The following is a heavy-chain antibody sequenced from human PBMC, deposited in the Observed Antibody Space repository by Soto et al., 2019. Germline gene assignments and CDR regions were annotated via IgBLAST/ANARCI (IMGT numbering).Heavy chain of an antibody. CDR2: IIADNGNT. CDR1: GYTFTNYA. D-gene: IGHD6-25*01. Sequence: ASVKVSCKASGYTFTNYAVHWLRQAPGQRLEWMGWIIADNGNTKYSQKFQGRVTITRDTSASTAYMELNSLRAEDTAVYYCASGPSAAAAVGYWGQGTLVTVSS. CDR3: ASGPSAAAAVGY. V-gene: IGHV1-3*01. J-gene: IGHJ4*02.